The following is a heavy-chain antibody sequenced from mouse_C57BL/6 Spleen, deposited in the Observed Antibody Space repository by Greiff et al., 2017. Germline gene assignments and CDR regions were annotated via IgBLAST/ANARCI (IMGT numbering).Heavy chain of an antibody. J-gene: IGHJ4*01. D-gene: IGHD1-1*01. CDR2: INPSSGYT. CDR3: ARRMTTVGMDY. CDR1: GYTFTSYW. V-gene: IGHV1-7*01. Sequence: VKLVESGAELAKPGASVKLSCKASGYTFTSYWMHWVKQRPGQGLEWIGYINPSSGYTKYNQKFKDKAPLTADKSSSTAYMQLSSLTYEDSAVYYCARRMTTVGMDYWGQGTSVTVSS.